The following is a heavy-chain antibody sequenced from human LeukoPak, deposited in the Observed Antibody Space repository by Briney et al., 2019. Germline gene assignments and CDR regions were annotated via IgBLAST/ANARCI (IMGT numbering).Heavy chain of an antibody. CDR3: ARDPNYGSTWYVNWFDP. J-gene: IGHJ5*02. CDR2: INSDGSST. V-gene: IGHV3-74*01. D-gene: IGHD6-13*01. CDR1: GFTFSSNW. Sequence: GGSLRLSCAASGFTFSSNWMHWVRQAPGKGLVWVSRINSDGSSTSNADSVKGRFTISRDNSKNTLYLQMNSLKAEDTAVYSCARDPNYGSTWYVNWFDPWGQGTLVTVSS.